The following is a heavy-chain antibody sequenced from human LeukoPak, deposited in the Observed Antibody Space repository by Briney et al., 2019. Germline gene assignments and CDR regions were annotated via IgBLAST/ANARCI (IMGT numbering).Heavy chain of an antibody. CDR1: RFTFSSYA. CDR3: ARDRGLWFGEKDI. Sequence: PGGSLRLSCEASRFTFSSYAMHWVRQAPGTGLEWVAVIAHDGSKRYFADSVKGRFTISRDNSKNTVYLQMNSLRTEDTAVYFCARDRGLWFGEKDIWGQGTMVTVSS. CDR2: IAHDGSKR. D-gene: IGHD3-10*01. J-gene: IGHJ3*02. V-gene: IGHV3-30*04.